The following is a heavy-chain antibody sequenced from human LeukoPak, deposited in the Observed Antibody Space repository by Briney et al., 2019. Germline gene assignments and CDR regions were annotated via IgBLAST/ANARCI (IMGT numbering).Heavy chain of an antibody. CDR3: AKDLHYGSADY. Sequence: GGSLRLSCAASGFTFSNFWMHWVRQAPGKGLVWVSGIRSDGSSTSYVDSVKGRFTISRDNAKNTLYLQMNSLRAEDTAVYYCAKDLHYGSADYWGQGTLVTVSS. D-gene: IGHD3-10*01. J-gene: IGHJ4*02. V-gene: IGHV3-74*01. CDR1: GFTFSNFW. CDR2: IRSDGSST.